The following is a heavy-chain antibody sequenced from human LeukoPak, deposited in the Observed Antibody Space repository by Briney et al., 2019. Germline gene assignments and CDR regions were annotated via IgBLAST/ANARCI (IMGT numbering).Heavy chain of an antibody. V-gene: IGHV3-21*01. Sequence: GGSLRFSCAASGFTFSSYSMNWVRQAPGKGLEWVSSISSSSSHIYYADSVKGRFTISRDNAKNSLYLQMNSLRAEDTAVYYCARVRIVLPYYFDYWGQGTLVTVSS. CDR1: GFTFSSYS. CDR3: ARVRIVLPYYFDY. D-gene: IGHD3-22*01. J-gene: IGHJ4*02. CDR2: ISSSSSHI.